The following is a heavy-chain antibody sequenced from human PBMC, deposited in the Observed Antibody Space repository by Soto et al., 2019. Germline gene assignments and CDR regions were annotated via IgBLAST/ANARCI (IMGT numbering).Heavy chain of an antibody. D-gene: IGHD6-13*01. V-gene: IGHV3-23*01. CDR1: GFTFSSYA. CDR3: AKGGVAAAGYWNYYYYGMDV. Sequence: PGGSLRLSSAASGFTFSSYAMSWVRQAPGKGLEWVSAISGSGGSTYYADSVKGRFTISRDNSKNTLYLQMNSLRAEDTAVYYCAKGGVAAAGYWNYYYYGMDVWGQGTTVTVSS. J-gene: IGHJ6*02. CDR2: ISGSGGST.